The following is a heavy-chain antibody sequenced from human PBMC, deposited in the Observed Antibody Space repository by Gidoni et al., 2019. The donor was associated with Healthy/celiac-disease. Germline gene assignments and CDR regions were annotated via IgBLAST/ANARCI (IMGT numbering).Heavy chain of an antibody. J-gene: IGHJ2*01. CDR3: AKAYYYDSSGYSSLDWYFDL. CDR1: GFTLADYA. CDR2: ISWNSGSI. V-gene: IGHV3-9*01. Sequence: EVQLVESGGGLVQPGRSLRLSFAASGFTLADYAMHWFRQAPGKGLEWVSGISWNSGSIGYADSVKGRFTISRDNAKNSLYLQMNSLRAEDTALYYCAKAYYYDSSGYSSLDWYFDLWGRGTLVTVSS. D-gene: IGHD3-22*01.